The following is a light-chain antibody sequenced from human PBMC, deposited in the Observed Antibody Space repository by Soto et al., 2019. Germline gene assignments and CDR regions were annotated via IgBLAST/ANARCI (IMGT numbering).Light chain of an antibody. Sequence: DIVLTQSPGTLSLSPGERATLSCRASQSVRSSFLAWYQQKPGQAPRLLMYGASSRATGIPDRFSGSGSGTDFTLTISRLEPEDFAVYYCQQHSTSRKTFGQGTKVEIK. CDR2: GAS. CDR1: QSVRSSF. V-gene: IGKV3-20*01. J-gene: IGKJ1*01. CDR3: QQHSTSRKT.